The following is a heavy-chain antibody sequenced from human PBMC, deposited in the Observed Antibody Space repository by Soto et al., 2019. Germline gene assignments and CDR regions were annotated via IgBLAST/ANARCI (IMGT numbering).Heavy chain of an antibody. D-gene: IGHD3-22*01. V-gene: IGHV1-24*01. Sequence: ASVKVSCKVSGYTLTELSMHWVRQAPGKGLEWMGGFDPEDSETIYAQKFQGRVTMTEDTSTDTAYVELSSLRSEDTAVYYCATGPHYYDSSGYFLWGQGTLVTVSS. J-gene: IGHJ4*02. CDR2: FDPEDSET. CDR3: ATGPHYYDSSGYFL. CDR1: GYTLTELS.